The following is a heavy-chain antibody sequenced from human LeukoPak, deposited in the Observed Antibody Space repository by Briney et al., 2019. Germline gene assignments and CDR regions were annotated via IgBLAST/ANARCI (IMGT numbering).Heavy chain of an antibody. CDR1: GFTFSNYA. CDR2: IFGSGGST. D-gene: IGHD3-22*01. J-gene: IGHJ4*02. CDR3: AKVMTDSSGYFDY. V-gene: IGHV3-23*01. Sequence: GGSLRLSCAASGFTFSNYAMSWVRQAPGKGLEWVSSIFGSGGSTYYADSVKGRFTISRDNSKNTLYLQMNSLRAEDTAVYYCAKVMTDSSGYFDYWGQGTLVTVSS.